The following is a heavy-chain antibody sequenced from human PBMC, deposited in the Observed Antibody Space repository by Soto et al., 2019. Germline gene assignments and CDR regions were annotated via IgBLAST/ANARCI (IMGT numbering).Heavy chain of an antibody. V-gene: IGHV3-33*01. J-gene: IGHJ4*02. D-gene: IGHD3-9*01. Sequence: GGSLRLSCAASGFTFSSYGMHWVRQAPGKGLEWVAVIWYDGSNKYYADSVKGRFTISRDNSKNTLYLQMNSLRAEDTAVYYCARDANRYFEYYFDYWGQGTLVTVSS. CDR2: IWYDGSNK. CDR1: GFTFSSYG. CDR3: ARDANRYFEYYFDY.